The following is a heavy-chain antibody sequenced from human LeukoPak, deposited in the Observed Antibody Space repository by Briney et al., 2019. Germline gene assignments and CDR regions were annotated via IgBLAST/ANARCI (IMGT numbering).Heavy chain of an antibody. CDR1: GGSLRSYY. J-gene: IGHJ4*02. V-gene: IGHV4-59*01. Sequence: SKTLSLTCTVSGGSLRSYYWSCIREPPGPGLEWIGDIYYSGSTNYNPPLKSRVTISVDTSKNQFSLKLSSVTAADTAVYYCAREGGRYYYDSSGYRFWGQGTLVTVSS. D-gene: IGHD3-22*01. CDR3: AREGGRYYYDSSGYRF. CDR2: IYYSGST.